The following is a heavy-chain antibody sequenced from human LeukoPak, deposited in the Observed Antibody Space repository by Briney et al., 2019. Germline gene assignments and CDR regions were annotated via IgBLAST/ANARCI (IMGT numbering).Heavy chain of an antibody. D-gene: IGHD2-15*01. CDR3: ARAYCSGGSCYGIDP. CDR1: GYTFTSYG. Sequence: ASVNVSCTASGYTFTSYGISWVRQAPGQGLEWMGWISAYNGNTNYAQKLQGRVTMTTDTSTSTAYMELRSLRSDDTAVYYCARAYCSGGSCYGIDPWGQGTLVTVSS. V-gene: IGHV1-18*01. J-gene: IGHJ5*02. CDR2: ISAYNGNT.